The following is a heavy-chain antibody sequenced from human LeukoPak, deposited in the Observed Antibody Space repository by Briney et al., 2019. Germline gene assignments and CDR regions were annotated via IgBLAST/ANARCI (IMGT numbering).Heavy chain of an antibody. D-gene: IGHD3-22*01. CDR3: ARGTYYYDSSGYYKTPRYYYHYGMDV. V-gene: IGHV4-34*01. Sequence: SETLSLTCAVYGGSFSGYYWSWIRQPPGKGLEWIGEINHSGSTNYNPSLKSRVTISVDTSKNQFSLKLSSVTAADTAVYYCARGTYYYDSSGYYKTPRYYYHYGMDVWGQGTTVTVSS. CDR1: GGSFSGYY. J-gene: IGHJ6*02. CDR2: INHSGST.